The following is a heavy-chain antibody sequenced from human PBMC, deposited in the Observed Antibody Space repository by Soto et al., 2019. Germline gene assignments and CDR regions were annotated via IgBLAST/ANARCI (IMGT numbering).Heavy chain of an antibody. CDR3: ARDPYSSGWDVQIQFDY. V-gene: IGHV1-18*01. CDR1: GYTFTSYG. Sequence: GASVKVSCKASGYTFTSYGISWVRQAPGQGLEWMGWISAYNGNTNYAQKLQGRVSMTTDTSTSTAYMELRSLRSDDTAVYYCARDPYSSGWDVQIQFDYWGQGTLVTVSS. CDR2: ISAYNGNT. J-gene: IGHJ4*02. D-gene: IGHD6-19*01.